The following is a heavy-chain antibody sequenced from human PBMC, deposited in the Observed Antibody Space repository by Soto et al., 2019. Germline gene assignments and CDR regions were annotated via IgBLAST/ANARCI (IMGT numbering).Heavy chain of an antibody. J-gene: IGHJ6*02. CDR3: AGSGYYHNSGMDV. D-gene: IGHD3-22*01. CDR1: GGSISSYY. V-gene: IGHV4-59*12. Sequence: PSETLSLTCTVSGGSISSYYWSWIRQPPGKGLEWLGYIYYSGSTNYNPSLKSRITISVDTSKNQFSLKLSSVTDADTAVYYCAGSGYYHNSGMDVWGQGTTVTVSS. CDR2: IYYSGST.